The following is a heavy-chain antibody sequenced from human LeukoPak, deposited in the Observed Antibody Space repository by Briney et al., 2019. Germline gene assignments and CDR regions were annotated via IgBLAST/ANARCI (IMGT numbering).Heavy chain of an antibody. CDR3: ARDKDYGFDY. CDR2: IGPTNTI. Sequence: GGSLRLSCAASGFTFSSYSMNWVRQAPGKGLEWVSYIGPTNTIDYADSVKGRFTISRDNAQNSLFLQMNSLRDEDTAVYYCARDKDYGFDYWGQGTLVTVSS. CDR1: GFTFSSYS. J-gene: IGHJ4*02. D-gene: IGHD4-17*01. V-gene: IGHV3-48*02.